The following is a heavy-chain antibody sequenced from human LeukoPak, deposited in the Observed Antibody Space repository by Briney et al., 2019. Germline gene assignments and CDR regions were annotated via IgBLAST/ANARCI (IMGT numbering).Heavy chain of an antibody. J-gene: IGHJ4*02. CDR2: IRISGDSS. CDR1: GFTFSSYA. D-gene: IGHD1-1*01. Sequence: QAGGSLRLSCAASGFTFSSYAMSWVRQAPGKGLEWVSGIRISGDSSYYADSVKGRFSISRDNSKNTLYLQMNSLRAEDTAVYYCAKDLTNWNVDYWGQGTLVTVSS. V-gene: IGHV3-23*01. CDR3: AKDLTNWNVDY.